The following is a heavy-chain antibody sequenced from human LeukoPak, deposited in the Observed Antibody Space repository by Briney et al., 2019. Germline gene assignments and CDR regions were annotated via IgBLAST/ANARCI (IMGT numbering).Heavy chain of an antibody. J-gene: IGHJ6*04. CDR2: IYTSGST. D-gene: IGHD6-13*01. CDR1: GGSISSGSYY. V-gene: IGHV4-61*02. Sequence: PSETLSLTCTVSGGSISSGSYYWSWIRQPAGKGLEWIGRIYTSGSTNYNPSLKSRVTISVDTSKNQFSLKLSSVTAADTAVYYCARDIETPTLSIALDVWGKGTTVTVSS. CDR3: ARDIETPTLSIALDV.